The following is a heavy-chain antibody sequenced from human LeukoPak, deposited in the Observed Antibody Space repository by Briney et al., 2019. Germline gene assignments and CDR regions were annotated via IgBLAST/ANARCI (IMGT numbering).Heavy chain of an antibody. CDR1: GGSFSGYD. Sequence: SETLSLTCAVHGGSFSGYDWHWIRQQPGRGLEWIGYIYYTGNTYYNPSLKSRITMSVDTSNNQFSLNLTSVTAADTAVYYCARATRRIQQSFDNWGQGTLVTVSS. D-gene: IGHD5-18*01. CDR2: IYYTGNT. CDR3: ARATRRIQQSFDN. V-gene: IGHV4-31*11. J-gene: IGHJ4*02.